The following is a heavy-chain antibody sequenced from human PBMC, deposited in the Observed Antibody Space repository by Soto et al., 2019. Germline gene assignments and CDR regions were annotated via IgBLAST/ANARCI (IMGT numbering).Heavy chain of an antibody. Sequence: LRLSCAASGFTFSSYSMNWVRQAPGKGLQWVSYISTTSSTIFYADSVKGRFTISRDNAKNSLYLQMNSLRDEDTAVYYCARVRQIYYYYDMDVWGQGTTVTVSS. CDR3: ARVRQIYYYYDMDV. V-gene: IGHV3-48*02. CDR2: ISTTSSTI. CDR1: GFTFSSYS. J-gene: IGHJ6*02.